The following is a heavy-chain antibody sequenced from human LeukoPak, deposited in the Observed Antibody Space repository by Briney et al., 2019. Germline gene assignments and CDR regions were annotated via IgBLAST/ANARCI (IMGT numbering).Heavy chain of an antibody. J-gene: IGHJ4*02. V-gene: IGHV3-30*03. Sequence: GGSLRLSCAASGFTFSSYGMHWVRQAPGKGLEWVAVISYDGSNKYYADSVKGRFTISRDNSKNTLYLQMNSLRAEDTAVYYCAREGVGSYFYFDYWGQGTLVTVSS. D-gene: IGHD1-26*01. CDR3: AREGVGSYFYFDY. CDR2: ISYDGSNK. CDR1: GFTFSSYG.